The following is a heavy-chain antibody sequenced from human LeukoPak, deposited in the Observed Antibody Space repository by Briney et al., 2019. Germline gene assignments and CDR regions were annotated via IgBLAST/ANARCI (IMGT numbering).Heavy chain of an antibody. CDR1: GGSISSGSYY. J-gene: IGHJ4*02. V-gene: IGHV4-61*02. CDR2: IYTSGST. Sequence: SQTLSLTCTVSGGSISSGSYYWSWIRQPAGKGLEWIGRIYTSGSTNYNPSLKSRVTISVDTSKNQFSLKLSSVTAADTAVYYCARSPQYSSSWYFDYWGQGTLVTVSS. CDR3: ARSPQYSSSWYFDY. D-gene: IGHD6-13*01.